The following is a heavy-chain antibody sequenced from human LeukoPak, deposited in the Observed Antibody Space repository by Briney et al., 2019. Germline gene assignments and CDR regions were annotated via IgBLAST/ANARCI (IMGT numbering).Heavy chain of an antibody. D-gene: IGHD6-19*01. J-gene: IGHJ4*01. CDR1: VFTFSSYA. CDR2: ISYDGSNK. CDR3: ATLYSSGWYSVY. Sequence: GGSLRLSCAAAVFTFSSYAMHWVRQATGKGLEWVAVISYDGSNKYYADSVKGRFTISRDNSKNTLYLQMNSLRAEDTAVYYCATLYSSGWYSVYWGRGTLVTVSS. V-gene: IGHV3-30*04.